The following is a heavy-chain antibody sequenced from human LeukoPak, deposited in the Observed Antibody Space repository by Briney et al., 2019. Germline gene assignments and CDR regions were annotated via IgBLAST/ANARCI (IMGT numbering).Heavy chain of an antibody. V-gene: IGHV3-23*01. Sequence: GGSLGLSCAASGFTFGSYAMNWVRQAPGKGLEWVSGISGSGGSTCYADSVKGRFTISRDNSKNTLFLQMNSLRAEDTAVYYCVKSFMVRGIIEDNFDHWGQGALVTVSS. CDR3: VKSFMVRGIIEDNFDH. CDR2: ISGSGGST. D-gene: IGHD3-10*01. CDR1: GFTFGSYA. J-gene: IGHJ4*02.